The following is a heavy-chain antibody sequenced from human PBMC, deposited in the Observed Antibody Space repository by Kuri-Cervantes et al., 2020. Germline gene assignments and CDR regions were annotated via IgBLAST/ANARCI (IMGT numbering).Heavy chain of an antibody. CDR1: GGSFSGYY. CDR3: ARSRPRNRSCSSPSCLASGFFDV. V-gene: IGHV4-34*01. D-gene: IGHD2-2*01. CDR2: ISHSGST. Sequence: GSLRLSCAVYGGSFSGYYWTWIRQPPGKGLEWIGEISHSGSTNYNPSLKSRVTISVHTSKSHFSLRLTSVTAADTAVYYCARSRPRNRSCSSPSCLASGFFDVWGKGTTVTVSS. J-gene: IGHJ6*04.